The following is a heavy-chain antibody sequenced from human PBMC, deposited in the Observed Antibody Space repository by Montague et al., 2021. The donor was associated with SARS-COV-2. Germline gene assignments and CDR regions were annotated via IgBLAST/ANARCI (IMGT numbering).Heavy chain of an antibody. Sequence: SETLSLTCAVSGVSISSSTYYWGWIRQPPGKGLEWIGNIYHTGSTYYKSSLKSRVTIFQDTSKNQFSMRLKSLTAADTAVYYCARLTFPSIASAPYFDYWGQGTLVTVSS. CDR3: ARLTFPSIASAPYFDY. V-gene: IGHV4-39*01. CDR2: IYHTGST. D-gene: IGHD6-13*01. CDR1: GVSISSSTYY. J-gene: IGHJ4*02.